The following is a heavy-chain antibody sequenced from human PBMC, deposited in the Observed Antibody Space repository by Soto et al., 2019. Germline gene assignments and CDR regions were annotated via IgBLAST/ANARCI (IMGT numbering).Heavy chain of an antibody. D-gene: IGHD6-6*01. V-gene: IGHV2-5*02. Sequence: QITLKESGPTLVKPTQTLTLTCTHSGFSLSTSDVGVGWIRQPPRKALEWLALIYWDDDKRYSPSLKSRLTITKDTSKIRVVLTVTNMNPVDTTTYYCAHSKYSRSSFDYWGQGTLVTVSS. CDR3: AHSKYSRSSFDY. CDR2: IYWDDDK. CDR1: GFSLSTSDVG. J-gene: IGHJ4*02.